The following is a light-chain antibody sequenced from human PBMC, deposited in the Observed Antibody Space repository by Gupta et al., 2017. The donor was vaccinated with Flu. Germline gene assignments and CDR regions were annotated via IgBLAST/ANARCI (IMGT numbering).Light chain of an antibody. CDR1: QGIRDY. V-gene: IGKV1-9*01. Sequence: DIQLTQSPSFLSASVGDRVTITCRASQGIRDYLAWYQQKPGRVPKLLIYAASTVKTGVPSRFSGSGSGAEFTLTVSSLQPEDFANYYCQQPKSYPVTFGRGTKVDIK. CDR2: AAS. CDR3: QQPKSYPVT. J-gene: IGKJ4*01.